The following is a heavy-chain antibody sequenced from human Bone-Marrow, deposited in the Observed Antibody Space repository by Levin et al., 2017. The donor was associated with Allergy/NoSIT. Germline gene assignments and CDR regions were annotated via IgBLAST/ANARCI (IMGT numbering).Heavy chain of an antibody. V-gene: IGHV4-59*01. J-gene: IGHJ4*02. CDR3: ARASATSGREKLDY. Sequence: SQTLSLTCTVSGGSINSYYWTWIRQPPGKALEWIGYIYYSGSTNYNPSLKSRVTISVDTSKNQFSLKLTSVTAADAAVYYCARASATSGREKLDYWGQGTLVTVSS. CDR1: GGSINSYY. D-gene: IGHD6-19*01. CDR2: IYYSGST.